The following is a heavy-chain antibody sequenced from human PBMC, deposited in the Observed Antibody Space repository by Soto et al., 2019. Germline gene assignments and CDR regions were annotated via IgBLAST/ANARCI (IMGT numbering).Heavy chain of an antibody. Sequence: PSETLSLTCSVSGASIRSVGYYWSWLRQSPGKGMEWIGHIYYTGSTFYSPSLKRRLTISLDTSKNQFSLDLRSVTAAATAMYYCARIETALIKWGQGTLVTVSS. CDR3: ARIETALIK. CDR2: IYYTGST. CDR1: GASIRSVGYY. D-gene: IGHD3-16*01. J-gene: IGHJ4*02. V-gene: IGHV4-31*03.